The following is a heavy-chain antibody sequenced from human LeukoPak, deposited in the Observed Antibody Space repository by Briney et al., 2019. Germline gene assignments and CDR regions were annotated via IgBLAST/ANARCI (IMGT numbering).Heavy chain of an antibody. CDR2: INHSGST. J-gene: IGHJ5*02. CDR1: GGSFSGYY. CDR3: ARDKTVTLLNWFDP. Sequence: SETLSLTCAVYGGSFSGYYWSWIRQPPGKGLEWIGEINHSGSTNYNPSLKSRVTISVDTSKNQFSLKLSSVTAADTAVYYCARDKTVTLLNWFDPWGQGTLVTVSS. D-gene: IGHD4-17*01. V-gene: IGHV4-34*01.